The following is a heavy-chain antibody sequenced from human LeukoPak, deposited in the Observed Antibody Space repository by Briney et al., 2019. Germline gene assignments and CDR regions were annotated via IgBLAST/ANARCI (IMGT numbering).Heavy chain of an antibody. CDR2: IYSGDST. CDR3: VGRPYYYYGMDV. Sequence: GGSLRLSCAASGFTFSSSAMSWVRQVPGKGLECVAAIYSGDSTYYPDSVKGRFSISRDNSKNTLYLQMSSLRAEDTAIYYCVGRPYYYYGMDVWGQGTTVTVSS. CDR1: GFTFSSSA. V-gene: IGHV3-23*05. J-gene: IGHJ6*02.